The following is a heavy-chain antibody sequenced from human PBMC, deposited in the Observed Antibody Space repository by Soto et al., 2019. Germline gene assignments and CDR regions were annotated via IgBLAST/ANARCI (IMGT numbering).Heavy chain of an antibody. CDR1: GFSFGTYV. CDR2: ISGSGGRV. D-gene: IGHD3-22*01. CDR3: AMTRLYDTGTNDYHRDALDI. Sequence: EVQLLESGGGMVEPRGSLKLSCAASGFSFGTYVMNWVRQAPGKGLEGVSGISGSGGRVYSADSVKGRFTISRDNSRNTLYLQMNSLRAEDTAIYYCAMTRLYDTGTNDYHRDALDIWGQGTQVTVSS. J-gene: IGHJ3*02. V-gene: IGHV3-23*01.